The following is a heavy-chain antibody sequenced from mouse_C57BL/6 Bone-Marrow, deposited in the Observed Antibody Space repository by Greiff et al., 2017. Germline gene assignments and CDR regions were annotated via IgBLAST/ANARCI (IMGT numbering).Heavy chain of an antibody. J-gene: IGHJ1*03. CDR1: GYTFPDYE. D-gene: IGHD2-3*01. CDR3: TSDGTYWYFDV. CDR2: IDPETGGT. Sequence: QVQLQQSGAELVRPGASVTLSCKASGYTFPDYEINWVKQTPVNGLEWIGAIDPETGGTAYNQRFKGKAILTAYKSSSTAYMELRSLTSEDSAVYYCTSDGTYWYFDVWVTGTTVTVSS. V-gene: IGHV1-15*01.